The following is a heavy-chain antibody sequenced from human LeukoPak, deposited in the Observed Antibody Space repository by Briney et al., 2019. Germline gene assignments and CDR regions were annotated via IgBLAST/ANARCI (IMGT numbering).Heavy chain of an antibody. V-gene: IGHV3-23*01. CDR2: IFGSGDGT. D-gene: IGHD3-10*01. CDR1: GFTFGTYT. CDR3: AKDRVSSGSYYDDY. Sequence: LTGGSLRLSCAASGFTFGTYTMNWVRQAPGKGLEWVSGIFGSGDGTYYADSVKGRFTISRDNSKNTLYLQMNSLRAEDTAVYYCAKDRVSSGSYYDDYWGQGTLVIVSS. J-gene: IGHJ4*02.